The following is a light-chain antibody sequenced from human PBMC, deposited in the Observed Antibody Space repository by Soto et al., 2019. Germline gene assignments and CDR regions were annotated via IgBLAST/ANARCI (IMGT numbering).Light chain of an antibody. V-gene: IGLV1-40*01. J-gene: IGLJ2*01. CDR2: GNS. Sequence: QSVLTQPPSVSGAPGQRVTISCTGSSSNLGADYDVHWYQQHPGTAPKLLIYGNSNRPSGVPDRFSASKSGTSASLAITGLQAEDEADDYCQSFDSSLSGSVVFGGGTKVTVL. CDR3: QSFDSSLSGSVV. CDR1: SSNLGADYD.